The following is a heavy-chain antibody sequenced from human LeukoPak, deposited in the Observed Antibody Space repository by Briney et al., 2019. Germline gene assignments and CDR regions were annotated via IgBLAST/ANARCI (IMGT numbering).Heavy chain of an antibody. J-gene: IGHJ6*04. CDR2: INWNGGST. Sequence: GGSLRLSCEVSGFSFSTYWMSWVRQAPGKGLEWVSGINWNGGSTGYGDSVKGRFTISRDNAKNSLYLQMNSLRAEDTALYYCARFRGYSGYDSADVWGKGTTVTVSS. CDR3: ARFRGYSGYDSADV. D-gene: IGHD5-12*01. V-gene: IGHV3-20*04. CDR1: GFSFSTYW.